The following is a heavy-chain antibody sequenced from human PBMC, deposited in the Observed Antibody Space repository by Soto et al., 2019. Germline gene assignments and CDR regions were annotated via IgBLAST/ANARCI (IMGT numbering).Heavy chain of an antibody. J-gene: IGHJ4*02. CDR3: AKDSSSGGPFDY. D-gene: IGHD6-6*01. V-gene: IGHV3-9*01. CDR2: ISWNSGSI. CDR1: GFTFDDYA. Sequence: EVQLVESGGGLVQPGRSLRLSCAASGFTFDDYAMHWVRQAPGKGLEWVSGISWNSGSIGYADSVKGRFTISRDNAKNSLYLQMNSRRAEDTALYNCAKDSSSGGPFDYWGQGTLVTVSS.